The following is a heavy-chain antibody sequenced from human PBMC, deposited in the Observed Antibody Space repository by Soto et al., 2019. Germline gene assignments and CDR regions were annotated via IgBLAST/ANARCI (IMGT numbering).Heavy chain of an antibody. CDR2: ISRSSDTI. J-gene: IGHJ2*01. D-gene: IGHD4-17*01. CDR1: GFTFSSYS. CDR3: ARGDYGDDWYFDL. V-gene: IGHV3-48*01. Sequence: EVQLVESGGGLVLPGGSLRLSCAASGFTFSSYSMNWVRQAPGKGLEWVSYISRSSDTIYYADSVKGRFTISRDNAKNSLYLQMNSLRAEDTAVYYCARGDYGDDWYFDLWGRGTLVTVSS.